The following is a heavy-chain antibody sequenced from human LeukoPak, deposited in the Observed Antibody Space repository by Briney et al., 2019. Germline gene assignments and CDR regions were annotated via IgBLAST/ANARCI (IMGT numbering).Heavy chain of an antibody. V-gene: IGHV4-59*01. CDR3: ARDTGTVVDY. CDR2: IYYSGST. D-gene: IGHD4-23*01. CDR1: GGSISTYY. Sequence: PSQTLSLTCTVSGGSISTYYWSWIRQPPGKGLEWIGYIYYSGSTNYNPSLKSRVTTSVDTSKNQFSLKLSSVTAADTAVYYCARDTGTVVDYWGQGTLVTVSS. J-gene: IGHJ4*02.